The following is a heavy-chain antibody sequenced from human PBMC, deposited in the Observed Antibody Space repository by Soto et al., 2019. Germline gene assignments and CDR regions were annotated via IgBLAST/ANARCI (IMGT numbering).Heavy chain of an antibody. CDR3: ARVIRGPYIAAAGGWFDY. CDR1: GGSISSGGYY. D-gene: IGHD6-13*01. Sequence: SETLSLTCTVSGGSISSGGYYWSWIRQHPGKGLEWIGYIYYSGSTYYNPSLKSRVTISVDTSKNQFSLKLSSVTAADTAVYYCARVIRGPYIAAAGGWFDYWGQGTLVTVSS. V-gene: IGHV4-31*03. CDR2: IYYSGST. J-gene: IGHJ4*02.